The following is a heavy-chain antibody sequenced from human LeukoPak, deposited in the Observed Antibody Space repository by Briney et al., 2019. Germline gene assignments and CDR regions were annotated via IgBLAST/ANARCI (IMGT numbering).Heavy chain of an antibody. CDR2: IYPADSDT. D-gene: IGHD2/OR15-2a*01. Sequence: GESLKISCKDSPYYFINFWIGWVRQMPGKGLERMGIIYPADSDTRYNPSFQGHVTISADRSASTAYLQWHSLKASDTAIYYCARGINDEYFQSWGQGTLVTVSS. J-gene: IGHJ1*01. CDR3: ARGINDEYFQS. CDR1: PYYFINFW. V-gene: IGHV5-51*01.